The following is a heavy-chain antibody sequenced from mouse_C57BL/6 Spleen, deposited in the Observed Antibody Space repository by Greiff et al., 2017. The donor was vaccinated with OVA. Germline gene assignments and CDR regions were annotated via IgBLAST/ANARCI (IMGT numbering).Heavy chain of an antibody. CDR1: GFTFSSYA. V-gene: IGHV5-4*01. CDR3: ARDRPTVVAYYFDY. Sequence: EVMLVESGGGLVKPGGSLKLSCAASGFTFSSYAMSWVRQTPEKRLEWVATISDGGSYTYYPDNVKGRFPISRDNAKNNLYLQMSHLKSEDTAMYYCARDRPTVVAYYFDYWGQGTTLTVSS. D-gene: IGHD1-1*01. CDR2: ISDGGSYT. J-gene: IGHJ2*01.